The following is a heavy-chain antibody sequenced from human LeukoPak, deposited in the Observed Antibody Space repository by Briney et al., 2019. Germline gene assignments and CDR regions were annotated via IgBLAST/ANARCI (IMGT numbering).Heavy chain of an antibody. CDR1: GFTFSSYG. D-gene: IGHD2-15*01. CDR3: AKAPVTSCRGAFCYPFDY. V-gene: IGHV3-23*01. J-gene: IGHJ4*02. Sequence: GGSLRLSCAASGFTFSSYGMHWVRQAPGKGLEWVSAMSSSDDGRYYAASVRGRFTISRDTSRSTLYLQMNSLRAEDAAVYYCAKAPVTSCRGAFCYPFDYWGQGTLVTVSS. CDR2: MSSSDDGR.